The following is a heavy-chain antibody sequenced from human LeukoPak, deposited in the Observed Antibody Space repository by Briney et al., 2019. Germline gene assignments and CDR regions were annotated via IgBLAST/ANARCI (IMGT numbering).Heavy chain of an antibody. V-gene: IGHV3-48*03. Sequence: GGSLRLSCVDSGVSVSIYEMNWVRQAIGKGLEWISYISSSGSTIHYADSVQGRFTISRDSAKNSLYLQMNSLSAEDTAVYYCASETFDAFDIWGQGTMVTVSS. CDR3: ASETFDAFDI. J-gene: IGHJ3*02. D-gene: IGHD2/OR15-2a*01. CDR2: ISSSGSTI. CDR1: GVSVSIYE.